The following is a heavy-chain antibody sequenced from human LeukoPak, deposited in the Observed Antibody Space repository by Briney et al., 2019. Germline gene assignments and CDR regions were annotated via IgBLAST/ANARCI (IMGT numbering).Heavy chain of an antibody. V-gene: IGHV6-1*01. J-gene: IGHJ5*02. D-gene: IGHD2-2*01. CDR3: AISSTSWPTRPFDP. Sequence: SQTLSLTCAISGETVSSNSAAWNWIRQSPSRGLEWLGRTYYRSKWYNDYAVSVKSRITINPDTSKNQFSLPLNSVTPEDTAVYYCAISSTSWPTRPFDPWRQGTLVTVSS. CDR2: TYYRSKWYN. CDR1: GETVSSNSAA.